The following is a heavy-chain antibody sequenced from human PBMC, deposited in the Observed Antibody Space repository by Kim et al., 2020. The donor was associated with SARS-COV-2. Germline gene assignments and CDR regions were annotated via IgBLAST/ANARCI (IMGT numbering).Heavy chain of an antibody. Sequence: ASVKVSCKASGYTFTSYYMHWVRQAPGQGLEWMGIINPSGGSTSYAQKFQGRVTMTRDTSTSTVYMGLSSLRSEDPAVYYCARDTTWRYSSSWERYYYYDMDDWGQESTVTVSS. CDR2: INPSGGST. V-gene: IGHV1-46*01. D-gene: IGHD6-13*01. CDR3: ARDTTWRYSSSWERYYYYDMDD. CDR1: GYTFTSYY. J-gene: IGHJ6*02.